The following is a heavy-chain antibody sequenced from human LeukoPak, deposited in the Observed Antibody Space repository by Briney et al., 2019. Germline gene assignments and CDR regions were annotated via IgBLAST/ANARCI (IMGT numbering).Heavy chain of an antibody. CDR3: ARKGGGQLVNTRRWFDP. CDR2: INHSGST. Sequence: SETLSLTCGVYGGSYSDYYWSWIRQPPGKGLEWIGEINHSGSTNYNPSLKSRVTISLDTSKNQFSLKLSSVTAADTAVYYCARKGGGQLVNTRRWFDPWGQGTLVTVSS. D-gene: IGHD6-13*01. V-gene: IGHV4-34*01. J-gene: IGHJ5*02. CDR1: GGSYSDYY.